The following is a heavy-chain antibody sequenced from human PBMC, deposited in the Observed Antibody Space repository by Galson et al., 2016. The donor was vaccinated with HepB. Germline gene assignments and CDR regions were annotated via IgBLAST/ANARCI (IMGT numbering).Heavy chain of an antibody. CDR1: GGFISSSSYY. CDR2: IYYSGRT. CDR3: ARLSGVIVEPAALFNFDY. D-gene: IGHD3-10*01. V-gene: IGHV4-39*01. Sequence: LSLTCTVSGGFISSSSYYWGWIRQPPGKGLEWIGNIYYSGRTYYNPSFKSRVTISVDTSKNQFSLNLSAVTAADTATYYCARLSGVIVEPAALFNFDYWGQGTRVTVSS. J-gene: IGHJ4*02.